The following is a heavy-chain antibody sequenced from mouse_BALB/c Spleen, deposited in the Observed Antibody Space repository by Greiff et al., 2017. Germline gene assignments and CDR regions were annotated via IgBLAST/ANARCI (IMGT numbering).Heavy chain of an antibody. D-gene: IGHD1-1*01. CDR2: INPDSSTI. J-gene: IGHJ3*01. CDR1: GFDFSRYW. CDR3: ARDDYYGSSWFAY. Sequence: DVHLVESGGGLVQPGGSLKLSCAASGFDFSRYWMSWVRQAPGKGLEWIGEINPDSSTINYTPSLKDKFIISRDNAKNTLYLQMSKVRSEDTALYYCARDDYYGSSWFAYWGQGTLVTVSA. V-gene: IGHV4-1*02.